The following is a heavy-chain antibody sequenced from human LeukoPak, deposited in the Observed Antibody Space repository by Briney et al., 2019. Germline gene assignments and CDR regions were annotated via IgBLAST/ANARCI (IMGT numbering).Heavy chain of an antibody. V-gene: IGHV4-39*01. J-gene: IGHJ4*02. CDR3: ARRRSTSCYNY. D-gene: IGHD2-2*02. Sequence: PSETLSLTYTVCGGSISSSSYYWGWIRQSPGKGLEWIGSLYYSGSTYYNPSLKSRVTISVDTSNNQFSLKLSSVTAADTAVYYCARRRSTSCYNYWGQGTLVTVSS. CDR2: LYYSGST. CDR1: GGSISSSSYY.